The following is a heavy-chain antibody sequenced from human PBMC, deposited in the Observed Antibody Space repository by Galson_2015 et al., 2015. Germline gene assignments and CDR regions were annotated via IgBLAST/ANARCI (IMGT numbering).Heavy chain of an antibody. V-gene: IGHV1-3*01. CDR1: GYTFTNYA. J-gene: IGHJ4*02. CDR3: ARGRWSSTSTTYYLDY. D-gene: IGHD2-2*01. Sequence: SVKVSCKASGYTFTNYAIYWVRQAPGQRPEWMGWINAGNGNTKYSQQFQGRITVTRDASASTAYMELSSLRSEDTAVYYCARGRWSSTSTTYYLDYWGQGTLVTVSS. CDR2: INAGNGNT.